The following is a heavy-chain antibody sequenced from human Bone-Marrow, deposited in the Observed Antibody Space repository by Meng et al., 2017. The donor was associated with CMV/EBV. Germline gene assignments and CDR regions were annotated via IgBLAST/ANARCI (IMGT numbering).Heavy chain of an antibody. CDR1: GGTFSSYA. V-gene: IGHV1-69*10. CDR3: ARALGLRLGGAFDI. CDR2: IIPILGIA. J-gene: IGHJ3*02. D-gene: IGHD5-12*01. Sequence: SEKVSCKASGGTFSSYAISWVRQAPGQGLEWMGGIIPILGIANYAQKFQGRVTITADKSTSTAYMELSSLRSEDTAVYYCARALGLRLGGAFDIWGQGTMVTVSS.